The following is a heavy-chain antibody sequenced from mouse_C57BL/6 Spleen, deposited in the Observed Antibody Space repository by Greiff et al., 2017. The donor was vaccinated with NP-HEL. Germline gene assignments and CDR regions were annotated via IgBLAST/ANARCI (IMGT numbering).Heavy chain of an antibody. Sequence: VQLQQSGAELVKPGASVKISCKASGYAFSSYWMNWVKQRPGKGLEWIGQIYPGDGDTNYNGKFKGKATLTADKSSSTAYMQLSSLTSEDSAVYFCANDYDGGTWFAYWGQGTLVTVSA. CDR2: IYPGDGDT. CDR3: ANDYDGGTWFAY. D-gene: IGHD2-4*01. V-gene: IGHV1-80*01. CDR1: GYAFSSYW. J-gene: IGHJ3*01.